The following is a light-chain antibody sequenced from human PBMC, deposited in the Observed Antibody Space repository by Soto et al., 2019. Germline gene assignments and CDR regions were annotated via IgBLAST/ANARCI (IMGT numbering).Light chain of an antibody. Sequence: QSVLTQPASVSGSPGQSITIPCTGTSSDVGGYNYVSWYQQHPGKAPKLMIYDVSNRPSGVSNRFSGSKSGNTASLTISGLQAEDEADYYCSSYTSSSLYVFGTGTKVTVL. CDR1: SSDVGGYNY. V-gene: IGLV2-14*01. J-gene: IGLJ1*01. CDR3: SSYTSSSLYV. CDR2: DVS.